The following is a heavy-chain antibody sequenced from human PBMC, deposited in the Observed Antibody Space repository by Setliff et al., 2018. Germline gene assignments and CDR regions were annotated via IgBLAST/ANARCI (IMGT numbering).Heavy chain of an antibody. CDR2: IDPSDSYT. CDR1: GYSFTSYW. Sequence: PGESLKISCKGSGYSFTSYWICWVRQMPGKGLEWMGRIDPSDSYTNCSPSFQGHVTISGDKSISTAYLQWSSLKASDTAMYYCARIRRDIVVVVGATPDYYDYMDVWGKGTTVTVSS. J-gene: IGHJ6*03. D-gene: IGHD2-15*01. V-gene: IGHV5-10-1*01. CDR3: ARIRRDIVVVVGATPDYYDYMDV.